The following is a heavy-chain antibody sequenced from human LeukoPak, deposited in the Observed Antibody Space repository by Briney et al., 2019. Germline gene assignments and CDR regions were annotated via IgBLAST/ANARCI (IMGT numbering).Heavy chain of an antibody. D-gene: IGHD4-23*01. CDR1: GFTFSGYG. J-gene: IGHJ4*02. V-gene: IGHV3-30*02. CDR2: IHYDRSDK. Sequence: GGSLRLSCAASGFTFSGYGMHWVRQAPGKGLEWVAFIHYDRSDKYYADSVKGRFTISRDNSKNTLYLQMNSLRAEDTAVYYCAKDLGNSSDYWGQGTLVTVSS. CDR3: AKDLGNSSDY.